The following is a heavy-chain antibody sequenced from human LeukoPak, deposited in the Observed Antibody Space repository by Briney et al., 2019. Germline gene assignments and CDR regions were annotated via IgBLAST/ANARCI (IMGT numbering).Heavy chain of an antibody. J-gene: IGHJ4*02. D-gene: IGHD2-15*01. CDR3: ARGYCSGGSCYAPPGY. CDR2: IYYSGST. V-gene: IGHV4-59*11. Sequence: SETLSLTCTVSGGSISSHYWSWIRQPPGKGLEWIGYIYYSGSTNYNPSLKSRVTISVGTSKNQFSLKLSSVTAADTAVYYCARGYCSGGSCYAPPGYWGQGTLVTVSS. CDR1: GGSISSHY.